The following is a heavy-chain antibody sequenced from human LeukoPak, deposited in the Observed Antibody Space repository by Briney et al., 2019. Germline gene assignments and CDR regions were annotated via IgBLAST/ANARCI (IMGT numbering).Heavy chain of an antibody. J-gene: IGHJ3*02. D-gene: IGHD6-19*01. CDR1: GGTFSSYA. CDR3: AKGVHLVAGNAFDI. V-gene: IGHV1-69*13. Sequence: SVKVSCKASGGTFSSYAISWVRQAPGQGLEWMGGIIPIFGTANYAQKFQGRVTITADESTSTAYMELSSLRAEDTAVYYCAKGVHLVAGNAFDIWGQGTMVTVSS. CDR2: IIPIFGTA.